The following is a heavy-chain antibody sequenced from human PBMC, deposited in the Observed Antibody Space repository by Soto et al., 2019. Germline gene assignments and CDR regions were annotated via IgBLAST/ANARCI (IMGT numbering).Heavy chain of an antibody. V-gene: IGHV4-31*03. J-gene: IGHJ5*02. D-gene: IGHD2-2*01. Sequence: SETLWLTCTLCGGSISSGGYYWSWIRQHPGKGLEWIGYIYYSGSTYYNPSLKIRVTISVDTSKNQFPLKLSSVTAADTAVYYSARTYCSSPTCQGAARFDPWGQGTLVTVSS. CDR2: IYYSGST. CDR3: ARTYCSSPTCQGAARFDP. CDR1: GGSISSGGYY.